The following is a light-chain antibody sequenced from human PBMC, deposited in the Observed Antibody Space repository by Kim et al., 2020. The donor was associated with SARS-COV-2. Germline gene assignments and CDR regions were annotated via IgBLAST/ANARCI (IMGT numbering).Light chain of an antibody. Sequence: VSPGQTARITCSGDVLAKKYARWFQQKPGQAPVLVIYEDTERPSGIPERFSGSSSGTTVTLTISGAQVGDEGDYYCYSYSAAGEPLLGGGTQLTVL. J-gene: IGLJ2*01. V-gene: IGLV3-27*01. CDR3: YSYSAAGEPL. CDR1: VLAKKY. CDR2: EDT.